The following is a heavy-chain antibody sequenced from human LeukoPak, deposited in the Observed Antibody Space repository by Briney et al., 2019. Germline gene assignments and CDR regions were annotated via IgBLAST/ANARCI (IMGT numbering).Heavy chain of an antibody. CDR3: VRDDDYYSVDY. J-gene: IGHJ4*02. D-gene: IGHD4/OR15-4a*01. CDR1: GFTFSSHW. Sequence: GGSLRLSCAASGFTFSSHWMHWVRQAPGKGLVCVARIKSDGIYSDYGGAVRGRFTISRDNAKDTLYLQMNSLRAEDTAIYYCVRDDDYYSVDYWGQGTLVTVSS. CDR2: IKSDGIYS. V-gene: IGHV3-74*01.